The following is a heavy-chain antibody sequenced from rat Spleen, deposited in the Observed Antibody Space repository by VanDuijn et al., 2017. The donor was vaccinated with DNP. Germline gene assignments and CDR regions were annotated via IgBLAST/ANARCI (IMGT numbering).Heavy chain of an antibody. CDR3: TRRLPGYKGYFDY. CDR2: ISNDGGST. CDR1: GFTFSKYG. D-gene: IGHD1-4*01. Sequence: EVQLVESGGGLVQPGRSMKVSCAASGFTFSKYGMAWVRQAPKKGLEWVAYISNDGGSTYYRDSVKGRFTISRDNAKRILYLQMNSLRSEDTATYYCTRRLPGYKGYFDYWGQGVMVTVSS. J-gene: IGHJ2*01. V-gene: IGHV5-25*01.